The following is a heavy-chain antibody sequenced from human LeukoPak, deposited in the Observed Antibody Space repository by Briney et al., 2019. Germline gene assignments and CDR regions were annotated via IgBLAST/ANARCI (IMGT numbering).Heavy chain of an antibody. CDR1: GFTLRSYW. CDR3: TRVGYIDEGIDY. Sequence: GGSLRLSCAASGFTLRSYWMTWVRQAPGKGLEWVANIKQDGSKKSYVDSVKGRFTISRDNAKNSLYLQMNSLRAEDTAIYYCTRVGYIDEGIDYWGQGTLVTVSS. V-gene: IGHV3-7*04. CDR2: IKQDGSKK. J-gene: IGHJ4*02. D-gene: IGHD5-24*01.